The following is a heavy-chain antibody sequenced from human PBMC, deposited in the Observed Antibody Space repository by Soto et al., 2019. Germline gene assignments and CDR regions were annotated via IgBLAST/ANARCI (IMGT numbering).Heavy chain of an antibody. CDR2: INAGNGNT. CDR1: GYTFTSYA. J-gene: IGHJ6*02. CDR3: ARRLLGGGGYYGMDV. Sequence: QVQLVQSRAEVKKPGASVKVSCKASGYTFTSYAMHWVRQAPGQRLEWMGWINAGNGNTKYSQKFQGRVTITRDTSASTAYMELSSLRSEDTAVYYCARRLLGGGGYYGMDVWGQGTTVTVSS. V-gene: IGHV1-3*01. D-gene: IGHD2-15*01.